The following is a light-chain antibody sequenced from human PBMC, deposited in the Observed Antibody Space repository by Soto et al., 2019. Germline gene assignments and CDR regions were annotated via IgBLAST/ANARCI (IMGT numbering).Light chain of an antibody. CDR1: SSDVGGYNY. V-gene: IGLV2-11*01. J-gene: IGLJ2*01. CDR3: QVWDSSSDHVV. CDR2: NVN. Sequence: QSALTQPRSVSGSPGQSVTISCAGASSDVGGYNYVSWYQEHPGKAPKLILYNVNERPSGVPDRFSGSKSGNTASLTISRVEAGDEADYYCQVWDSSSDHVVFGGGTKLTVL.